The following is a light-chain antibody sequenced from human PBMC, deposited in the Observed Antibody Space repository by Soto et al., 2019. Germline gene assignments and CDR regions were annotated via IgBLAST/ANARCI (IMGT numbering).Light chain of an antibody. CDR3: GSITSCNTLGLF. CDR2: DVS. Sequence: QSALTQPASVSGSPGQSITISCTGTNSDVGVYNYVSWYQRHPGKAPKVMIYDVSNRPSGVSNRFSDSKSGYTASLTISGLQAEDEADYCWGSITSCNTLGLFFGSGTKLTVL. V-gene: IGLV2-14*03. CDR1: NSDVGVYNY. J-gene: IGLJ1*01.